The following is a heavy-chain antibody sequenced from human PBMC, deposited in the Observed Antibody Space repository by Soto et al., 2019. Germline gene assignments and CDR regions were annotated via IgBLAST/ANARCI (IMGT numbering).Heavy chain of an antibody. V-gene: IGHV3-21*01. D-gene: IGHD1-26*01. Sequence: EVQVVESGGGLVQPGGSLRLSCNFTFSMYSMVWVRQAPGKGLEWVASISSGGAYIKYADSVKGRFTISRDNAKNSVSLQMNSLRVDDTAVYFCTRDQGGSYDSWFDPWGQGTLVTVSS. CDR3: TRDQGGSYDSWFDP. CDR2: ISSGGAYI. J-gene: IGHJ5*02. CDR1: TFSMYS.